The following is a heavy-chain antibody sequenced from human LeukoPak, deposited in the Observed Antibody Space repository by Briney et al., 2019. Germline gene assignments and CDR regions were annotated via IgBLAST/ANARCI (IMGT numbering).Heavy chain of an antibody. CDR1: GGFISSYY. J-gene: IGHJ6*03. CDR2: IYYSGST. Sequence: SETLSLTCTVSGGFISSYYWSWIRQPPGKGLEWIGYIYYSGSTNYSPSLKSRVTISVDTSKNQFSLRLSSVTAADTAVYYCARARDYCSGGSCYSGSFYYYYMDVWGKGTTVTVSS. V-gene: IGHV4-59*01. D-gene: IGHD2-15*01. CDR3: ARARDYCSGGSCYSGSFYYYYMDV.